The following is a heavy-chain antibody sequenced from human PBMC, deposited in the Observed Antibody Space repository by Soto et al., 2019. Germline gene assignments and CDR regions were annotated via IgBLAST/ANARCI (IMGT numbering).Heavy chain of an antibody. CDR2: ISSSSSYI. D-gene: IGHD2-15*01. J-gene: IGHJ4*02. CDR3: AKDPCSGGSCYSAYDC. V-gene: IGHV3-21*01. CDR1: GFTFSSYS. Sequence: EVQLVESGGGLVKPGGSLRLSCAASGFTFSSYSMNWVRQAPGKGLEWVSSISSSSSYIYYADSVKGRFTISRDNAKNSLYLQMNSLRAEDTAVYYCAKDPCSGGSCYSAYDCWGQGTLVTVSS.